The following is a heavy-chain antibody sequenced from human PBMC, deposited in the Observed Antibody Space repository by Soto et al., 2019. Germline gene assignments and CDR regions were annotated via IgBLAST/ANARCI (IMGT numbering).Heavy chain of an antibody. D-gene: IGHD2-15*01. V-gene: IGHV1-69*02. CDR2: IIPILGIA. CDR3: ARGSVVVEVAATGWFDP. J-gene: IGHJ5*02. CDR1: GGTFSSYT. Sequence: SVKVSCKASGGTFSSYTISWVRQAPGQGLEWMGRIIPILGIANYAQKFQGRVTITADKSTSTAYMELSSLRSEDTAVYYCARGSVVVEVAATGWFDPWGQGTLVTVSS.